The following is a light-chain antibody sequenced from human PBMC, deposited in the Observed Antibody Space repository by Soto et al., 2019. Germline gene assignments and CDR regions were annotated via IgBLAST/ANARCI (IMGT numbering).Light chain of an antibody. CDR1: SSVVGGYNY. CDR2: DVS. Sequence: QSVLTQPASVSGSPGQSITISCTGTSSVVGGYNYVSWYQQHPGKAPKLMIYDVSNRPSGVSNRFSGSKSGNTASLTISGLQAEDETDYYCSSYTSSSTVEFGGGTKLTVL. V-gene: IGLV2-14*01. J-gene: IGLJ2*01. CDR3: SSYTSSSTVE.